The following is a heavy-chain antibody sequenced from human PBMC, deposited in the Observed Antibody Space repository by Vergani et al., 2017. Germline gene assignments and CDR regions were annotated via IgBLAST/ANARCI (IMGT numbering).Heavy chain of an antibody. D-gene: IGHD6-13*01. CDR2: IRYDGSNP. J-gene: IGHJ6*02. CDR1: GYTFGHFD. Sequence: QERLLQSGGGVVQPGGFLKLSCIGSGYTFGHFDLHWVRQPPGNGEAWVAFIRYDGSNPLHKDSVKGRFTISRDNTKDTLFLQMNGLRPEDTGTYFCANKAGSLYYYGVDVWGQGTMITVSS. V-gene: IGHV3-30*02. CDR3: ANKAGSLYYYGVDV.